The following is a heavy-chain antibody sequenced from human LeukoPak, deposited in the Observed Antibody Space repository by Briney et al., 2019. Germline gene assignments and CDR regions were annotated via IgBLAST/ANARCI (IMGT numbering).Heavy chain of an antibody. Sequence: VASVKVSCKASGGTFSSYAISWVRQAPGQGLEWMGRIIPILGIANYAQKFQGRVTITADKSTSTAYMELSSLRSKDTAVYYCARSPLVSNTAMGGFDYWGQGTLVTVSS. J-gene: IGHJ4*02. CDR3: ARSPLVSNTAMGGFDY. CDR1: GGTFSSYA. CDR2: IIPILGIA. V-gene: IGHV1-69*04. D-gene: IGHD5-18*01.